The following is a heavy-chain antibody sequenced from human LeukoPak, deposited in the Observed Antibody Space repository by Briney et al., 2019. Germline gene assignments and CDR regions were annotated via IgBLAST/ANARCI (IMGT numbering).Heavy chain of an antibody. D-gene: IGHD3-10*01. CDR1: GFSFSDAW. V-gene: IGHV3-15*04. CDR2: IESKTDGGTT. CDR3: TTYGSGRKFDY. J-gene: IGHJ4*02. Sequence: GGSLRLSCAASGFSFSDAWMSWVRRIPGKGLEWVGRIESKTDGGTTDYAAPVKGRFTISRDDSTNTLYLQMNSLKSEDTAVYYCTTYGSGRKFDYWGQGILVTVSS.